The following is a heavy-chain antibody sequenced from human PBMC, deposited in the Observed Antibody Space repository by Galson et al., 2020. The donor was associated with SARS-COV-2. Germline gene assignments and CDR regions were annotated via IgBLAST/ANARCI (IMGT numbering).Heavy chain of an antibody. Sequence: GGSLRLSCTASGFTFSTYAMHWVRQAPGKGLEWVAVISYDGTYQYYAYSVKGRFTISRDNSKNTLYLQMNSLRAEDTAVYYCARDPGPYYDVWSGYNSYYYYGMDAWGQGTSVTGSS. CDR1: GFTFSTYA. CDR3: ARDPGPYYDVWSGYNSYYYYGMDA. D-gene: IGHD3-3*01. J-gene: IGHJ6*02. V-gene: IGHV3-30-3*01. CDR2: ISYDGTYQ.